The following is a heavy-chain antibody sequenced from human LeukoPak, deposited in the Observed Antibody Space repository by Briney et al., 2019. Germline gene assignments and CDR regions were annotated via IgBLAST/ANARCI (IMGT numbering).Heavy chain of an antibody. J-gene: IGHJ4*02. Sequence: GGSLRLSCAASGFTFSNFVMHWVRQVPGKGLVWVARIPSDDNPTNYADSVQGRFTISRDNAKNTLYLQMNNLRLEDTAVYYCVRGHYFKMDFWGQGTLVTVSS. CDR1: GFTFSNFV. CDR3: VRGHYFKMDF. V-gene: IGHV3-74*01. CDR2: IPSDDNPT. D-gene: IGHD3-10*01.